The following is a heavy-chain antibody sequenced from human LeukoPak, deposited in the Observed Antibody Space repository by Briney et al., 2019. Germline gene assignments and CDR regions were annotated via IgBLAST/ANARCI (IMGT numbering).Heavy chain of an antibody. V-gene: IGHV3-21*01. CDR3: ARAWGAAVLWGPIDY. D-gene: IGHD3-16*01. CDR2: ISSSSSYI. J-gene: IGHJ4*02. CDR1: GFTFSSYS. Sequence: PGGSLRLSCAASGFTFSSYSMNWVRQAPGKGLEWVSSISSSSSYIYYADSVKGRFTISRDNAKNSLYLQMNSLRAEDTAVYYCARAWGAAVLWGPIDYWGQGTLVTVSS.